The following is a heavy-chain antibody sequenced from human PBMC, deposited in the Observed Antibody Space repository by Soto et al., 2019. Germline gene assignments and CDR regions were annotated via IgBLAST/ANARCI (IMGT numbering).Heavy chain of an antibody. Sequence: QVQLVQSGSEVKMPGCSVKVSCKTSGGTFSRHASNWVRQAPGQVLEWMGGIIPLFGATNYAQKFKGRVTISADETTSTAYMELSSLTSEDAAVYYCARAAIHGSSWYFWFDPWGQGTLVTVSS. CDR1: GGTFSRHA. D-gene: IGHD6-13*01. J-gene: IGHJ5*02. V-gene: IGHV1-69*01. CDR3: ARAAIHGSSWYFWFDP. CDR2: IIPLFGAT.